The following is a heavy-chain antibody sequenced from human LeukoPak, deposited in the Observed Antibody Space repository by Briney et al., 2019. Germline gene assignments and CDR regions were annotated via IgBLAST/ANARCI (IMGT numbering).Heavy chain of an antibody. CDR3: ARGYCSSTSCYIYYFDY. D-gene: IGHD2-2*02. CDR1: GGSISSYY. V-gene: IGHV4-59*01. J-gene: IGHJ4*02. Sequence: SETLSLTCTVSGGSISSYYWSWIRQPPGKGLEWIGYLYYSGSTNYNPSLKSRVTISVDTSKNQFSLKLSSVTAADTAVYYCARGYCSSTSCYIYYFDYWGQGTLVTVSS. CDR2: LYYSGST.